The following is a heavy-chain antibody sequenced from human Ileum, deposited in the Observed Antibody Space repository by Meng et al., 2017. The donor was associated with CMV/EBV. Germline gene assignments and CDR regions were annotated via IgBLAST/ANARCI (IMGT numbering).Heavy chain of an antibody. CDR2: VNPSGGST. Sequence: SGYTFTSYYMHWVRQAPGQGLEWMGIVNPSGGSTSYAQKFQGRVTMTRDTSTSIVYMELSSLRSADTAVYYCARVQRYDFWSGHYTFDYWGQGTLVTVS. CDR1: GYTFTSYY. V-gene: IGHV1-46*01. J-gene: IGHJ4*02. D-gene: IGHD3-3*01. CDR3: ARVQRYDFWSGHYTFDY.